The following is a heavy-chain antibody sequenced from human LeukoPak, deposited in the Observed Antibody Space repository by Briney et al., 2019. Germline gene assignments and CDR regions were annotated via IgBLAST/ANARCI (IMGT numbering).Heavy chain of an antibody. J-gene: IGHJ4*02. V-gene: IGHV4-39*07. D-gene: IGHD2-21*01. CDR2: IFSSGST. CDR3: ARARPFVYSLGY. CDR1: GGSLNGFSHY. Sequence: PSETLSLTCSVPGGSLNGFSHYWGWIRQPPGKGLEWIGCIFSSGSTYYNPSLQSRVTISVDTSKDQFSLKLSSVTAADTAVYYCARARPFVYSLGYWGQGTLVTVSS.